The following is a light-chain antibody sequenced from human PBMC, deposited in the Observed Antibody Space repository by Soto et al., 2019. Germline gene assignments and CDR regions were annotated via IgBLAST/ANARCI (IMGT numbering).Light chain of an antibody. Sequence: EIVLTQSPGTVSFSPGERATLSCRANQSVGSRWLAWYQQKPGQAPRVLIYGGSNRATGIPDRFSGSGSGTXXTLTISRLEPEDFAVYYCQQYYSSRTFGQGTKVEMK. CDR3: QQYYSSRT. V-gene: IGKV3-20*01. J-gene: IGKJ1*01. CDR1: QSVGSRW. CDR2: GGS.